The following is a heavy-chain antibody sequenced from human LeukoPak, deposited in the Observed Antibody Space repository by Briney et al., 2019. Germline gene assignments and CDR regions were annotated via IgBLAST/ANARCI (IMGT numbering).Heavy chain of an antibody. J-gene: IGHJ6*04. CDR3: ARGGKQWLSPYYYYGMDV. Sequence: SETLSLTCAVYGGSFSGYYWSWIRQPPGKGLEWIGEINHSGSTNYNPSLKSRVTISVDTSKNQFSLKLSSVTAAGTAVYYCARGGKQWLSPYYYYGMDVWGKGTTVTVSS. D-gene: IGHD6-19*01. CDR2: INHSGST. V-gene: IGHV4-34*01. CDR1: GGSFSGYY.